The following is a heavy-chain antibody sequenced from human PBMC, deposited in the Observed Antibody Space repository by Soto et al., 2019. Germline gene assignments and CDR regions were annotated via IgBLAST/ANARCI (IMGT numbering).Heavy chain of an antibody. D-gene: IGHD3-22*01. CDR2: ISYDGSNK. J-gene: IGHJ4*02. CDR3: ARDTYYYDSSGYLPPYYFDY. V-gene: IGHV3-30-3*01. CDR1: GFTSSSYA. Sequence: TGGSLRLSXAASGFTSSSYAMHWVRQAPGKGLESVAVISYDGSNKYYADSVKGRFTISRDNSKNTLYLQMNSLRAEDTAVYYCARDTYYYDSSGYLPPYYFDYWGQGTLVTVSS.